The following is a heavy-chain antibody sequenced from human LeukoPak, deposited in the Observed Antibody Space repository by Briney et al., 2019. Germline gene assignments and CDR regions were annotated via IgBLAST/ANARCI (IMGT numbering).Heavy chain of an antibody. CDR1: GYTFTGYY. V-gene: IGHV1-2*02. CDR3: ARDGYYYDSSGFDY. CDR2: INPNSGGT. D-gene: IGHD3-22*01. J-gene: IGHJ4*02. Sequence: ASVKVSCKASGYTFTGYYMHWVRQAPGQGLEWMGWINPNSGGTNYAQKFQGRITMTRDTSISTAYMELSRLRSDDTAVYYCARDGYYYDSSGFDYRGQGTLVTVSS.